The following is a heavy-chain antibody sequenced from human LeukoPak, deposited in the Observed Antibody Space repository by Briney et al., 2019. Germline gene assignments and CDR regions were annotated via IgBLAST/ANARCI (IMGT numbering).Heavy chain of an antibody. CDR2: ISDYNGNT. J-gene: IGHJ3*02. CDR3: ARMPGYGSGSSDAFDI. V-gene: IGHV1-18*01. Sequence: ASVKVSCKASGYTFTSYGISWVRQAPGQGLEWMGWISDYNGNTNYAQKLQGRVTMTTDTSTSTAYMELRSLRSDDTDVYYCARMPGYGSGSSDAFDIWGQGTMVTVSS. D-gene: IGHD3-10*01. CDR1: GYTFTSYG.